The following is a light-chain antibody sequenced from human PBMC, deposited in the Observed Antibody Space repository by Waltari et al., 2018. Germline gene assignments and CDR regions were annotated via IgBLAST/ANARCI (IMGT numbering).Light chain of an antibody. J-gene: IGKJ4*01. CDR1: QSVSSY. CDR2: DAS. Sequence: EIVLTQSPATLSLSPGERATLSCRASQSVSSYLAWYQQKPGQAPRLRIYDASNRATGIPARFSGSGSGTDFTLIISSLEPEDFAVYYCQQRSNWPLTFGGGTKVEIK. V-gene: IGKV3-11*01. CDR3: QQRSNWPLT.